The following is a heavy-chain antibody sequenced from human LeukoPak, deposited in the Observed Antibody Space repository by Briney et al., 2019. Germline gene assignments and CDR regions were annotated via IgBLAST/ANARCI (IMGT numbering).Heavy chain of an antibody. CDR2: IHSTGST. V-gene: IGHV4-4*07. J-gene: IGHJ4*02. CDR3: AREAVQYGSGSFDY. CDR1: GISINAYY. D-gene: IGHD3-10*01. Sequence: PSETLSLTCTVSGISINAYYWSWIRQAAGKGLEWIGRIHSTGSTNYTPSLKSRFTMFLDPSKNQFSLIIITVTAADTSVYYCAREAVQYGSGSFDYWGQGTLVTVSS.